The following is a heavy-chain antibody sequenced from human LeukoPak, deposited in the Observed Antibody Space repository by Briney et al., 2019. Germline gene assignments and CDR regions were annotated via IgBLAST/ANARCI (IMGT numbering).Heavy chain of an antibody. V-gene: IGHV4-61*01. D-gene: IGHD6-13*01. CDR1: GGSVSSGSYY. CDR2: IYYSGST. J-gene: IGHJ5*02. Sequence: SETLSLTCTASGGSVSSGSYYWSWIRQPPGKEREWAVYIYYSGSTNYNPSIKSRVTISVDTSKNQFSLKLSSVTAADTAVYYCARGTYSSSSWFDPWGQRTLVTVSS. CDR3: ARGTYSSSSWFDP.